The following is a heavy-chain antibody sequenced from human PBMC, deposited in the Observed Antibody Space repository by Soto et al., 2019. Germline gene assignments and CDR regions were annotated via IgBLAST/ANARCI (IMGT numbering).Heavy chain of an antibody. V-gene: IGHV3-23*01. D-gene: IGHD3-10*01. CDR1: GFTFSSYA. Sequence: PGGSLRLSCAASGFTFSSYAMSWVRQAPGKGLEWVSAISGSGGSTYYADSVKGRFTISRDNSKNTLYLQMNSLRAEDTAVYFCAKDFGVRYFYNVMDVWGPGTTVPVSS. CDR3: AKDFGVRYFYNVMDV. CDR2: ISGSGGST. J-gene: IGHJ6*02.